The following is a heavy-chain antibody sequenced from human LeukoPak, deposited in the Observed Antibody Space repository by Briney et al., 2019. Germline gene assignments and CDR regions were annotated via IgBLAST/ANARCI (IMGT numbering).Heavy chain of an antibody. CDR2: FNPSGGST. Sequence: GASVKVSCKASGYTFTSYFMHWVRQAPGQGLEWMGIFNPSGGSTTYAQKFQGRVTMTRDTSTTTVYMELSSLRSGDTAVYYCARDPTSGDYYFDYWGQGTLVTVSS. V-gene: IGHV1-46*01. CDR3: ARDPTSGDYYFDY. D-gene: IGHD2-21*02. CDR1: GYTFTSYF. J-gene: IGHJ4*02.